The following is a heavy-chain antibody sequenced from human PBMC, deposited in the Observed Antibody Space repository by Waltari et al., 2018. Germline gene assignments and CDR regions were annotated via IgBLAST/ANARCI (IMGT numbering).Heavy chain of an antibody. J-gene: IGHJ4*02. CDR1: GGTFSSYA. CDR3: ASYLYYRGYEAYYFDY. D-gene: IGHD5-12*01. V-gene: IGHV1-69*01. CDR2: IIPIFGTA. Sequence: QVQLVQSGAEVKKPGSSVKVSCKASGGTFSSYAISWVRQAPGQGLEWMGGIIPIFGTANYAQKVQGRVTTTADESTSTAYMELSSLRSEDTAVYYCASYLYYRGYEAYYFDYWGQGTLVTVSS.